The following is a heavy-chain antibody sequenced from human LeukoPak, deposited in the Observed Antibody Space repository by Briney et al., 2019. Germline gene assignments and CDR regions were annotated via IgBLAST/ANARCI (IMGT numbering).Heavy chain of an antibody. CDR2: INHSGST. D-gene: IGHD3-3*01. CDR3: ARGRGYDFWSGYHFDY. V-gene: IGHV4-34*01. CDR1: GGSFSGYY. J-gene: IGHJ4*02. Sequence: SETPSLTCAVYGGSFSGYYWSWIRQPPGKGLEWIGEINHSGSTNYNPSLKSRVTISVDTSKNQFSLKLSSVTAADTAVYYCARGRGYDFWSGYHFDYWGQGTLVTVSS.